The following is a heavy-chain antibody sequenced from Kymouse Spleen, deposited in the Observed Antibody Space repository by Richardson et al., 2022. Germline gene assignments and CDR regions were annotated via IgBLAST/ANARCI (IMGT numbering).Heavy chain of an antibody. CDR3: ARDQGSGWYVGAFDI. D-gene: IGHD6-19*01. CDR2: IYYSGST. V-gene: IGHV4-59*01. CDR1: GGSISSYY. J-gene: IGHJ3*02. Sequence: QVQLQESGPGLVKPSETLSLTCTVSGGSISSYYWSWIRQPPGKGLEWIGYIYYSGSTNYNPSLKSRVTISVDTSKNQFSLKLSSVTAADTAVYYCARDQGSGWYVGAFDIWGQGTMVTVSS.